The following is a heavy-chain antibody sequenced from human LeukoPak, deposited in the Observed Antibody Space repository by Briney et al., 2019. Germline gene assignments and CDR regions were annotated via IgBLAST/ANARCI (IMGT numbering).Heavy chain of an antibody. Sequence: GGSLRLSCAASGFTFSSYEMNWVRQAPGKGLEWVANIKQDGNEKYYVDSVKGRFTISRDDAKNSLYLQMNGLRAEDTAEYYCARGRQWLEAFYYLDYWGQGTLVTVSS. CDR2: IKQDGNEK. CDR1: GFTFSSYE. D-gene: IGHD6-19*01. V-gene: IGHV3-7*04. CDR3: ARGRQWLEAFYYLDY. J-gene: IGHJ4*02.